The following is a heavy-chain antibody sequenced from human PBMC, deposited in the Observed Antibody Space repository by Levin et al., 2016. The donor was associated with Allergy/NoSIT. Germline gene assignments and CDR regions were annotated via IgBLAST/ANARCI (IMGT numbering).Heavy chain of an antibody. D-gene: IGHD3-22*01. V-gene: IGHV7-4-1*02. Sequence: WVRQAPGQGPEWMGWINTNTGNPTYAQAFTGRFVFSLDTSVSTAYLQISSLKADDTAVYYCAADSSGYYHYFDYWGQGTLVTVSS. CDR3: AADSSGYYHYFDY. J-gene: IGHJ4*02. CDR2: INTNTGNP.